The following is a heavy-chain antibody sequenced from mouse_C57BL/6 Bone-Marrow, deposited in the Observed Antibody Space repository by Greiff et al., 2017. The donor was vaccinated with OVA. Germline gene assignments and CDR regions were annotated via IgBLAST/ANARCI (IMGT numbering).Heavy chain of an antibody. J-gene: IGHJ1*03. CDR2: IHPNSGST. V-gene: IGHV1-64*01. CDR3: ARDETTVVAKGYFDV. Sequence: QVQLQQPGAELVKPGASVKLSCKASGYTFTSYWMHWVKQRPGQGLEWIGMIHPNSGSTNYNEKFKSKATLTVDQSSSTAYMQLSSLTAEDSAVYYCARDETTVVAKGYFDVWGTGTTVTVSS. CDR1: GYTFTSYW. D-gene: IGHD1-1*01.